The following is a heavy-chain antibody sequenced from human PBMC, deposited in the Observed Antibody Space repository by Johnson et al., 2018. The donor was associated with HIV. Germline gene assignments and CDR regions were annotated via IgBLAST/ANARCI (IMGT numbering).Heavy chain of an antibody. CDR1: GFTFSSYG. Sequence: QVQLVESGGGVVQPGGSLRLSCAASGFTFSSYGMHWVRPAPGKGLEWVALIRYDGSNKYYADPVKGRFTISRDNSKNTLYLQMNSLRAEDTAVYYCASDWGSRHAFDIWGQGTMVTVSS. CDR2: IRYDGSNK. D-gene: IGHD7-27*01. CDR3: ASDWGSRHAFDI. V-gene: IGHV3-30*02. J-gene: IGHJ3*02.